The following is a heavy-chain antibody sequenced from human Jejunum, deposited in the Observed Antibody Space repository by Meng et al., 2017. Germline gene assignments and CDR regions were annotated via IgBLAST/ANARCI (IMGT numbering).Heavy chain of an antibody. CDR2: IYHSGIT. Sequence: SETLSLTCAVSGDSISGSNWWSWVRQPPGKGLEWIGEIYHSGITYYNPSLKSRVTISVDKSKNQFSLRLSFVTAADTAVYYCAKYSRGFDSWGQGTLVNVSS. CDR1: GDSISGSNW. CDR3: AKYSRGFDS. D-gene: IGHD2-15*01. J-gene: IGHJ4*02. V-gene: IGHV4-4*02.